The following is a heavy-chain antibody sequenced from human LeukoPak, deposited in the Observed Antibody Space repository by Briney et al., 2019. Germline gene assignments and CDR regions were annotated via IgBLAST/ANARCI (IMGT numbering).Heavy chain of an antibody. CDR3: AKMSIVGAILYYFDY. CDR1: GFTFGSYA. J-gene: IGHJ4*02. CDR2: ISGSGGST. D-gene: IGHD1-26*01. V-gene: IGHV3-23*01. Sequence: GGSLRLSCAASGFTFGSYAMSWVRQAPGKGLEWVSAISGSGGSTYYADSVKGRFTISRDNSKNTLYLQMNSLRAEDTAVYYCAKMSIVGAILYYFDYWGQGTLVTVSS.